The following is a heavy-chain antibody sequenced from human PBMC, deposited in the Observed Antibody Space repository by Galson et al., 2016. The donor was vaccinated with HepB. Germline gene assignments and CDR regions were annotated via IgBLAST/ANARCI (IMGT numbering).Heavy chain of an antibody. J-gene: IGHJ3*02. CDR3: AKSFVKKDFWSYYLADAFDI. V-gene: IGHV3-23*01. CDR2: LNGSGRKT. Sequence: SLRLSCAASGFTFTSYALSWVRQAPGRGLEWVSTLNGSGRKTYYADSVKGRFTISRDNSKNTLFLQMNSLRVEDTAVYYCAKSFVKKDFWSYYLADAFDIRGQGTTVTVS. CDR1: GFTFTSYA. D-gene: IGHD3-3*01.